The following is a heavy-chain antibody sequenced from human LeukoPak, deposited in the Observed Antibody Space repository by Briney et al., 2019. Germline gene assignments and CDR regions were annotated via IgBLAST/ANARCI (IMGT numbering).Heavy chain of an antibody. V-gene: IGHV4-4*07. D-gene: IGHD3-10*01. CDR2: IKTSGST. Sequence: PSETLSLTCTVSGGSISTYYWSWIRQPVGKGLEWIGHIKTSGSTHYNPSPRSRITMSVDTSKNQFSLNLSSVTAADTAVYYCAKVAKYYYGSETYFFFEDWGQGTLVTVSS. CDR1: GGSISTYY. J-gene: IGHJ4*02. CDR3: AKVAKYYYGSETYFFFED.